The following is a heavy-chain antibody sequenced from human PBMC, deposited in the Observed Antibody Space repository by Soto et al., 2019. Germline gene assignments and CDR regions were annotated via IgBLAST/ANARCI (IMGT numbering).Heavy chain of an antibody. CDR2: ISAYNGNT. V-gene: IGHV1-18*01. J-gene: IGHJ5*02. CDR3: AREYSSSSADIFDP. D-gene: IGHD6-6*01. Sequence: ASVKVSCKASGYTFTSYGISWVRQAPGQGLEWMGWISAYNGNTNYAQKLQGRVTMTRDTSTSTAYMELRSLRSDDTAVYYCAREYSSSSADIFDPWGQGTLVTVSS. CDR1: GYTFTSYG.